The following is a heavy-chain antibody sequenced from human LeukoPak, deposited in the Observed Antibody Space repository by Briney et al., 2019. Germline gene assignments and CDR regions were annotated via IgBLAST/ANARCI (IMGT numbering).Heavy chain of an antibody. Sequence: GGSLRLSFAASGFTFSGYAMSWVRQAPGKGLEWVSAISCSCGSTYYADSVKGRFTISTDNSKHPLYLQMNSLRAEDKAVHPCAKDLSRRYHETHDYWGQPTLPTV. CDR2: ISCSCGST. CDR3: AKDLSRRYHETHDY. D-gene: IGHD6-6*01. CDR1: GFTFSGYA. V-gene: IGHV3-23*01. J-gene: IGHJ4*02.